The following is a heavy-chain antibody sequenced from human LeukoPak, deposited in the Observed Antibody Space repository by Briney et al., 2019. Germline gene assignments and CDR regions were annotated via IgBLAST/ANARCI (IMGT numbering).Heavy chain of an antibody. CDR3: ARAWIFWSGYYDAFDI. J-gene: IGHJ3*02. CDR1: GFTFSTYS. V-gene: IGHV3-21*01. Sequence: PGGSLRLSCAASGFTFSTYSMNWVRQAPGQGLEWVSFMSSSSSSIYYADSVKGRFTISRDNAKNSLYLQMNNLRAEDTAVYYCARAWIFWSGYYDAFDIWGQGTMVAVSS. CDR2: MSSSSSSI. D-gene: IGHD3-3*01.